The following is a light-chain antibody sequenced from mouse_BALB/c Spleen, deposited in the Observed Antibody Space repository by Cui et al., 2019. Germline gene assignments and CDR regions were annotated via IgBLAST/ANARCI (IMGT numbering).Light chain of an antibody. Sequence: DIQATQSTTSLSASLGDRVSLSCSASQGIRNNLHWYQQKPDGTVKLLIYYASSLNSGVPSRFSGSGSGTDYSLTISNLEPEDIAAYYCQQYSKYPQTFGGGTKLEIK. J-gene: IGKJ2*01. CDR1: QGIRNN. V-gene: IGKV10-94*01. CDR2: YAS. CDR3: QQYSKYPQT.